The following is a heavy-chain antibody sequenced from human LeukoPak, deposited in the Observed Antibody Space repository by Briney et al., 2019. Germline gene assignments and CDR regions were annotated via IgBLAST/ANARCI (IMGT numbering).Heavy chain of an antibody. D-gene: IGHD6-13*01. CDR2: INHSGST. Sequence: SETLSLTCAVYGGSFSGYYWSWIRQPPGKGLEWIGEINHSGSTNYNPSLKSRVTISVDTSKNQFSLKLSSVTAADTAVYYCARGRVAAAGTEGYWFDPWGQGTLVTVSP. J-gene: IGHJ5*02. CDR3: ARGRVAAAGTEGYWFDP. V-gene: IGHV4-34*01. CDR1: GGSFSGYY.